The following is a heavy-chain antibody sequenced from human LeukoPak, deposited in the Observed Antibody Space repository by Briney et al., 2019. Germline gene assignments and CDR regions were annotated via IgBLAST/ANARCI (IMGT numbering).Heavy chain of an antibody. CDR1: GGSISSYY. CDR2: IYTSGST. D-gene: IGHD3-16*01. V-gene: IGHV4-4*07. CDR3: ARVGDYALKD. Sequence: SETLSLTCTVSGGSISSYYWSWIRQPAGKGLEWIGRIYTSGSTNYNPSLKSRVTMSVDTSKNQCTLKVSSVTAADTAVYYCARVGDYALKDWGQGTLVTVSS. J-gene: IGHJ4*02.